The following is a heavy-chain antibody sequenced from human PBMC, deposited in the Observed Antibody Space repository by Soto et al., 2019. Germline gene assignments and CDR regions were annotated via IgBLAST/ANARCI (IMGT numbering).Heavy chain of an antibody. J-gene: IGHJ2*01. V-gene: IGHV4-31*03. CDR2: IHESGSM. CDR1: GGSISSGGYY. D-gene: IGHD3-9*01. Sequence: QVQLQESGPGLVKPSQTLSVTCTVSGGSISSGGYYWSWIRQHPGKGLEWIGYIHESGSMYYKASLKSRVTISIATSKNQFSLKLTSVTAADTAVYYCARGTDTWFFDLWGRGTLVTVSS. CDR3: ARGTDTWFFDL.